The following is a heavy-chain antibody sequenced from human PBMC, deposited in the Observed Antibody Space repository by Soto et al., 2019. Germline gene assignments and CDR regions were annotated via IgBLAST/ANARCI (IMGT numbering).Heavy chain of an antibody. CDR2: ISSSGSTI. J-gene: IGHJ4*02. CDR1: GFTFSSYE. Sequence: EVQLVESGGGLVQPGGSLRLSCAASGFTFSSYEMNWVRQAPGKGLEWVSYISSSGSTIYYADSVKGRFTISRDNAKNSLYLQMNTLRAEDTAVYYCARFTSGWSYIVYYFDYRGQGTLVTVSS. D-gene: IGHD1-26*01. V-gene: IGHV3-48*03. CDR3: ARFTSGWSYIVYYFDY.